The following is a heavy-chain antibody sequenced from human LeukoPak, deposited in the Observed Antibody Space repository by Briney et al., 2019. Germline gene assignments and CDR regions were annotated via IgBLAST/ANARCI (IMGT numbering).Heavy chain of an antibody. J-gene: IGHJ4*02. D-gene: IGHD2-21*02. V-gene: IGHV4-34*01. CDR2: INHSGYT. CDR3: TRMTAGHDY. Sequence: SETLSLTCAVSGVSFADYYWSWVRQTPGKGLEWIGEINHSGYTNDSPSLKSRVTLSIDTSRKQFSLNLRSVTVADTGIYYCTRMTAGHDYWGQGTLVTVSS. CDR1: GVSFADYY.